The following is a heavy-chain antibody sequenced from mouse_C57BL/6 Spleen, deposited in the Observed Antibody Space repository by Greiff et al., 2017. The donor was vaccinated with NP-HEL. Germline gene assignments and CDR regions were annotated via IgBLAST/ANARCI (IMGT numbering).Heavy chain of an antibody. CDR3: TTYGYGTPFAY. V-gene: IGHV14-4*01. J-gene: IGHJ3*01. CDR1: GFNIKDDY. D-gene: IGHD1-2*01. CDR2: IDPENGDT. Sequence: VQLQQSGAELVRPGASVKLSCTASGFNIKDDYMHWVKQRPEQGLEWIGWIDPENGDTEYASKFQGKATITADTSSNTAYLQLSSLTSEDTAVYYCTTYGYGTPFAYWGQGTLVTVSA.